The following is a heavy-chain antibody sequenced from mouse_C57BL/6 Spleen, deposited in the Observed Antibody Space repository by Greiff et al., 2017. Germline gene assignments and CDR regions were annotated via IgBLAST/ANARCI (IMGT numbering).Heavy chain of an antibody. V-gene: IGHV1-52*01. D-gene: IGHD1-1*01. Sequence: QVQLQQPGAELVRPGSSVKLSCKASGYTFTSYWMHWVKQRPIQGLEWIGNIDPSDSETHYNQKFKDKATLTVDKSSSTAYMQLSSLTSEDSAVYYCARSRSLDYYGSSKEDYAMDYWGQGTSVTVSS. J-gene: IGHJ4*01. CDR2: IDPSDSET. CDR3: ARSRSLDYYGSSKEDYAMDY. CDR1: GYTFTSYW.